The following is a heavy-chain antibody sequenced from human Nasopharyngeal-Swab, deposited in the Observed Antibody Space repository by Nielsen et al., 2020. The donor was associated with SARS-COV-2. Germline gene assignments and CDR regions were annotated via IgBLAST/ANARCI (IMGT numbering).Heavy chain of an antibody. CDR3: ARDQSTTIFGVVIARISGAFDI. V-gene: IGHV1-3*01. Sequence: ASVKVSCKASGYTFTSHAMHWVRQAPGQRLEWMGWINAGNGNTKYSQKFQGRVTITRDTSASTAYMELSSLRSEDTAVYYCARDQSTTIFGVVIARISGAFDIWGQGTMVTVSS. J-gene: IGHJ3*02. D-gene: IGHD3-3*01. CDR2: INAGNGNT. CDR1: GYTFTSHA.